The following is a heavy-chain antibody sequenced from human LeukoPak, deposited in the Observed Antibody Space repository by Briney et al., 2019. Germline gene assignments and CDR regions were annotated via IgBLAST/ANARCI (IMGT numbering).Heavy chain of an antibody. J-gene: IGHJ4*02. Sequence: PSETLSLTCAVYGGSFSGYYWSWIRQPPGKGLEWIGEINHSGSTNYNPSHKSRVTISVDTSKNQFSLKLSSVTAADTAVYYCARRVGVQLWLRGFDYWGQGTLVTVSS. CDR1: GGSFSGYY. V-gene: IGHV4-34*01. CDR3: ARRVGVQLWLRGFDY. CDR2: INHSGST. D-gene: IGHD5-18*01.